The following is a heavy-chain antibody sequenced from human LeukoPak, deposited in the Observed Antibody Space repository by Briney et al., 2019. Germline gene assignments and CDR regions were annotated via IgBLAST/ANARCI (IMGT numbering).Heavy chain of an antibody. D-gene: IGHD3-3*01. J-gene: IGHJ6*02. CDR3: ARGVHERSGYYTKPYGMDV. Sequence: ASVKASCKASGGTFSSYAISWVRQAPGQGLEWMGGIIPIFGTANYAQKFQGRVTITADESTSTAYMELSSLRSEDTAVYYCARGVHERSGYYTKPYGMDVWGQGTTVTVSS. CDR1: GGTFSSYA. CDR2: IIPIFGTA. V-gene: IGHV1-69*13.